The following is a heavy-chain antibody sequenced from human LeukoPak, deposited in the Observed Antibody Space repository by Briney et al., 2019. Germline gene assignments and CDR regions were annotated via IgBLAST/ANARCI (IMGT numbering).Heavy chain of an antibody. CDR2: ISSSGNAI. CDR1: GFTFSSYE. V-gene: IGHV3-48*03. CDR3: ARIGYGVSFDY. J-gene: IGHJ4*02. D-gene: IGHD4/OR15-4a*01. Sequence: GGSLRLSCAASGFTFSSYEMNWVRQAPGQGLEWVSYISSSGNAICYADSVKGRFTISRDNAKNSLYLQMNSLRAEDTAVYYCARIGYGVSFDYWGQGTLVTVSS.